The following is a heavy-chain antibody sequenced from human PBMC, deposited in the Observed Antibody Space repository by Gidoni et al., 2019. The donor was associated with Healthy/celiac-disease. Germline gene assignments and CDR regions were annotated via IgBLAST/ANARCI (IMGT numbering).Heavy chain of an antibody. Sequence: QVQLQESGPGLLKPSETLSLTCTASVVSISSYYWSWIRQPPGKGLEWIGYIYYSGSTNYNPSLKSRVTISVDTSKNQFSLKLSSVTAADTAVYYCARSSGYCSGGSCSNDAFDIWGQGTMVTVSS. CDR1: VVSISSYY. D-gene: IGHD2-15*01. CDR3: ARSSGYCSGGSCSNDAFDI. V-gene: IGHV4-59*01. CDR2: IYYSGST. J-gene: IGHJ3*02.